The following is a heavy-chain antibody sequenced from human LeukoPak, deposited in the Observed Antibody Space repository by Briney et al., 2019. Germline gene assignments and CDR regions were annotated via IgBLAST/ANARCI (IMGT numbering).Heavy chain of an antibody. J-gene: IGHJ4*02. CDR3: AKGAVAGNQKPGGY. V-gene: IGHV3-23*01. D-gene: IGHD6-19*01. CDR2: ISGSGGST. CDR1: GSTFSSCA. Sequence: GGSLRLSCAASGSTFSSCAMSWVRQAPEKGLEWVSAISGSGGSTYYADSVKGRFTISRDNSKNTLYLQMNSLRAEDTAVYYCAKGAVAGNQKPGGYWGQGTLVTVSS.